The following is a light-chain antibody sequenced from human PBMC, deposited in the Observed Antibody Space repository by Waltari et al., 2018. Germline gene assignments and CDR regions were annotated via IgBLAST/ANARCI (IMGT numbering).Light chain of an antibody. Sequence: SYELTQPPSVSVSPGQTARITCSGDALPKQYAYWYQQKPGQAPVLVIYKDSERPSGIPERFSGSSSEKTVTLTISGVQAEDEADYYCQSADSRGTFRGVVFGGGTKLTVL. CDR2: KDS. CDR1: ALPKQY. V-gene: IGLV3-25*03. CDR3: QSADSRGTFRGVV. J-gene: IGLJ2*01.